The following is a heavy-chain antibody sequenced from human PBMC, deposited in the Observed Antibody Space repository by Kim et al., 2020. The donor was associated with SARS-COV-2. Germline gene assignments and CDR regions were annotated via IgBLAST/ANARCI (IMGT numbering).Heavy chain of an antibody. CDR1: GGSFSGYY. V-gene: IGHV4-34*01. Sequence: SETLSLTCAVYGGSFSGYYWSWIRQPPGKGLEWIGEINHSGSTNYNPSLKSRVTISVDTSKNQFSLKLSSVTAADTAVYYCARGRYSSGWTPSIGMDVWGQGTTVTVSS. D-gene: IGHD6-19*01. CDR3: ARGRYSSGWTPSIGMDV. J-gene: IGHJ6*02. CDR2: INHSGST.